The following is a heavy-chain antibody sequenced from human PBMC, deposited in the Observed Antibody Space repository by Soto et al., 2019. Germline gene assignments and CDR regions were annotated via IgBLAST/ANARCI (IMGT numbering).Heavy chain of an antibody. V-gene: IGHV4-59*01. CDR2: IYYSGTT. CDR3: ARGRGGTYDAVDI. Sequence: QVQLRESGPGLVKPSETLSLTCTVSSGSIGTYFWSWIRQPPGKGLEWIGYIYYSGTTNYNPSLKSRVTIFLDTSKNQFSLRLSSVPAADTAVYYCARGRGGTYDAVDIWGQGTLVTVSS. D-gene: IGHD1-26*01. J-gene: IGHJ3*02. CDR1: SGSIGTYF.